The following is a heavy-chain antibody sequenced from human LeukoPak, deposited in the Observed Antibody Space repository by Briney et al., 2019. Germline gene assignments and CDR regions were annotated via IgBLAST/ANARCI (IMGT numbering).Heavy chain of an antibody. Sequence: SETLSLTCAVYGGSFSDYYWTWIRQPPGKGLEWIGEIYHSGSTNYNPSLKSRVTISVDTSKNQFSLKLSSVTAADTAVYYCARHPRPQWDIGDYWFDPWGQGTLVTVSS. CDR3: ARHPRPQWDIGDYWFDP. D-gene: IGHD1-26*01. J-gene: IGHJ5*02. CDR1: GGSFSDYY. V-gene: IGHV4-34*01. CDR2: IYHSGST.